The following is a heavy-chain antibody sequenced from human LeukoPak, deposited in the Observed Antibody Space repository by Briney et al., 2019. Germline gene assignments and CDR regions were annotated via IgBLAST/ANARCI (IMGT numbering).Heavy chain of an antibody. CDR3: ARGAYYYDSSGYYWACDY. D-gene: IGHD3-22*01. J-gene: IGHJ4*02. V-gene: IGHV3-9*01. CDR2: ISWNSGPI. Sequence: GRSLRLSCAASGFIFDDYAMHWVRQAPGKGLEWVSGISWNSGPIGYADSVKGRFTISRDNSKNTLYLQMNSLRAEDTAVYYCARGAYYYDSSGYYWACDYWGQGTLVTVSS. CDR1: GFIFDDYA.